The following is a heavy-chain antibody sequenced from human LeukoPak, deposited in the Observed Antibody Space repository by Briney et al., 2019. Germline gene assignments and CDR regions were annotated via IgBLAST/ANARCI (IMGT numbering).Heavy chain of an antibody. V-gene: IGHV4-59*01. Sequence: PSETLSLTCTVSGDSFIGSYWSWIRQPPAGELEDMSYIYYPMDTNYNPSLQSRVTISVDISKKQFSLRLTSVTAADTAVYYCARRRYFDSSGYNPTYYFDYWGAGILVTVAS. CDR2: IYYPMDT. CDR3: ARRRYFDSSGYNPTYYFDY. J-gene: IGHJ4*02. D-gene: IGHD3-22*01. CDR1: GDSFIGSY.